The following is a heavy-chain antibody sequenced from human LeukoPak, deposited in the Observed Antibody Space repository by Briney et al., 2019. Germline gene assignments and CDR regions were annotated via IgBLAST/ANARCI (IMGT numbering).Heavy chain of an antibody. J-gene: IGHJ4*02. V-gene: IGHV3-30-3*01. Sequence: GGSLRLSCVGSGFVFSKYAVHWVRQAPGKGLEWVAVVSYDGDFRLYGDSVKGRFTISRDNSQNMLFLQMNDLRPQDAATYFCARDPYSHDSSGFSYFLQYWGQGTVVTVSS. CDR3: ARDPYSHDSSGFSYFLQY. CDR2: VSYDGDFR. CDR1: GFVFSKYA. D-gene: IGHD6-19*01.